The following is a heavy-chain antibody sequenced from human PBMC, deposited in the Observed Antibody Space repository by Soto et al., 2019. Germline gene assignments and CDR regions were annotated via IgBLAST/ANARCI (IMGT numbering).Heavy chain of an antibody. V-gene: IGHV4-39*01. D-gene: IGHD3-16*01. Sequence: QLQLQESGPGLVKPSETLSLTCTVSGGSISSSSYYWGWIRQPPGKGLEWIGSIYYSGSTYYNPSLRSRVTISVDTSKNQFSLKLSSVTAADTAVYYCARLMRTDYYYYYGMDVWGQGTTVTVSS. CDR1: GGSISSSSYY. J-gene: IGHJ6*02. CDR2: IYYSGST. CDR3: ARLMRTDYYYYYGMDV.